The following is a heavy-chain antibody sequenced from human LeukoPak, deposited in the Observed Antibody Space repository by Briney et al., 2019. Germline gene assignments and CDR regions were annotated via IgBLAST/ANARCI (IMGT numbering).Heavy chain of an antibody. CDR3: ARARGGGGVDY. CDR2: IYYSGNT. CDR1: GVSISSSNSY. D-gene: IGHD3-16*01. Sequence: PSETLSLTCTVSGVSISSSNSYWGWIRQPPGKGLEWIGSIYYSGNTYYNASLKSQVSISIDTSKNQFSLKLSSVTAADTAVYYCARARGGGGVDYWGQGTLVTVSS. J-gene: IGHJ4*02. V-gene: IGHV4-39*01.